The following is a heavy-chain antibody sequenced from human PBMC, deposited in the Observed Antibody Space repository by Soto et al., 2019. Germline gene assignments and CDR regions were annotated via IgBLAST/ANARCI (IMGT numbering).Heavy chain of an antibody. D-gene: IGHD3-9*01. CDR1: GGSINSAGYY. V-gene: IGHV4-31*03. Sequence: QVQLQESGPGLVKPSQTLSLTCTVSGGSINSAGYYSSWIRQHPGKGLEWIGYIYYSGTTYYNPSLKGRVTISVDTSKNQFSLQLCSLPAADTAVYYCARLTHFDTHYFDYWGQGTLVTVSS. CDR3: ARLTHFDTHYFDY. CDR2: IYYSGTT. J-gene: IGHJ4*02.